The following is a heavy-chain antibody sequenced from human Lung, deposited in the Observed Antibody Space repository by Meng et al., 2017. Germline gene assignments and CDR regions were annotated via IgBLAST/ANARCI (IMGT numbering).Heavy chain of an antibody. J-gene: IGHJ4*02. CDR2: INHSGST. CDR3: ARGPTTMAHDFDY. CDR1: GGSFSDYD. Sequence: QVQLQQWGAGLLEPSEPRSVHCVVSGGSFSDYDWSWIRQPPGKGLEWIGEINHSGSTNYNPSLESRATISVDTSQNNLSLKLSSVTAADSAVYYCARGPTTMAHDFDYWGQGTLVTVSS. V-gene: IGHV4-34*01. D-gene: IGHD4-11*01.